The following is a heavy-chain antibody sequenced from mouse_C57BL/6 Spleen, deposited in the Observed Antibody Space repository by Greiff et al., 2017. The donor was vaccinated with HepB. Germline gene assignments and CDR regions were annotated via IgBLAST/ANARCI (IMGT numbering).Heavy chain of an antibody. CDR1: GYTFTSYW. CDR2: IDPSDSYT. Sequence: VQLQQPGAELVMPGASVKLSCKASGYTFTSYWMHWVKQRPGQGLEWIGEIDPSDSYTNYNQKFKGKSTLTVDKSSSTAYMQLSSLTSEDSAVYYGARSGTGTREVDYWGQGTTLTVSS. D-gene: IGHD4-1*01. CDR3: ARSGTGTREVDY. V-gene: IGHV1-69*01. J-gene: IGHJ2*01.